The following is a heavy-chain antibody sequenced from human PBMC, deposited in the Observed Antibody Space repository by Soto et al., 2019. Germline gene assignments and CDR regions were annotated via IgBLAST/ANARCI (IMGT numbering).Heavy chain of an antibody. CDR1: GYTFTSYA. J-gene: IGHJ4*02. D-gene: IGHD6-19*01. CDR3: ARVSIAVAGTLGY. Sequence: ASVKVSCKASGYTFTSYAIHWVRQAPGQRLEWMGWINAGNGNTKYSQKFQGRVTITRDTSASTAYMELSSLRSEDTAVYYCARVSIAVAGTLGYWGQGTLVTVSS. V-gene: IGHV1-3*01. CDR2: INAGNGNT.